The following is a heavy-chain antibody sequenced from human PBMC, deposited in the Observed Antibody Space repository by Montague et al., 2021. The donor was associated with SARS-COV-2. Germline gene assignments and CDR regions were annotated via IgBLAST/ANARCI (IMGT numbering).Heavy chain of an antibody. V-gene: IGHV4-4*02. D-gene: IGHD4-23*01. CDR2: VYHTGST. CDR3: ARAAVTGGALDY. J-gene: IGHJ4*02. CDR1: GDSLRNGHC. Sequence: SETRSLTCAVSGDSLRNGHCWSCVRQPPGKVLSWIGEVYHTGSTNYNSFLKSRVTISVDMTNDQFSLMVASVTAADTAVYYCARAAVTGGALDYWGQGSLVTVSS.